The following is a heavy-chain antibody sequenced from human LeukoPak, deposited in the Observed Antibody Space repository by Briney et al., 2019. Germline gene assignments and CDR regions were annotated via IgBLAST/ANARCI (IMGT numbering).Heavy chain of an antibody. CDR3: ARDPRITMVRGVMMSGWFDP. Sequence: GGSLRLSRAPSGFTFSSSSMNWVREAPGNGLGWVSSISSSSSYIYCADSVKGRFTISRDNATSSLYLQRNSLRAEDTAVYYCARDPRITMVRGVMMSGWFDPWGQGSLVTV. CDR2: ISSSSSYI. D-gene: IGHD3-10*01. CDR1: GFTFSSSS. J-gene: IGHJ5*02. V-gene: IGHV3-21*01.